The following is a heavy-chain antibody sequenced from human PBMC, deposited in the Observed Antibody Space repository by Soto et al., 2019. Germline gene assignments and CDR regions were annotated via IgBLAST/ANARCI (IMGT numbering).Heavy chain of an antibody. Sequence: EVQLVESGGGLVKPGGSLRLSCAASGFTFSSYSMNWVRQAPGKGLEWVSSISSSSSYIYYADSVKGRFIISRDNAKNSLYLQMNSLRAEDTAVYYCARDLRFLEWSHYYMDVWGKGTTVTVSS. J-gene: IGHJ6*03. CDR1: GFTFSSYS. CDR3: ARDLRFLEWSHYYMDV. D-gene: IGHD3-3*01. CDR2: ISSSSSYI. V-gene: IGHV3-21*01.